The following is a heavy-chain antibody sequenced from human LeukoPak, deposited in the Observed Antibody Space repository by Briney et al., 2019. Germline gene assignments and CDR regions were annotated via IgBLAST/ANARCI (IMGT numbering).Heavy chain of an antibody. CDR3: AREVVGATGSNWFDP. CDR2: INSDGSGT. J-gene: IGHJ5*02. D-gene: IGHD1-26*01. CDR1: GFTFSSYW. Sequence: GGSLRLSCAASGFTFSSYWMHWVRQAPGKGLVWVSRINSDGSGTTYADSVKGRFTISRDNAKNTLYLQMNSLRAEDTAVYFCAREVVGATGSNWFDPGGQGTLVTVSS. V-gene: IGHV3-74*01.